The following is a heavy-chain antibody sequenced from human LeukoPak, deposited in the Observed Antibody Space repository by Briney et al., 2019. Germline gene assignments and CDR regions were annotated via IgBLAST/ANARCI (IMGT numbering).Heavy chain of an antibody. CDR2: INPNSGGT. D-gene: IGHD3-10*01. Sequence: ASVKVSCKASGYTFTGYYMHWVRQDPGQGLEWMGWINPNSGGTNYAQKFQGRVTMTRDTSISTAYMELSRLRSDDTAVYYCARDLSPYGSGSYYEDYWGQGTLVTVSS. V-gene: IGHV1-2*02. CDR3: ARDLSPYGSGSYYEDY. J-gene: IGHJ4*02. CDR1: GYTFTGYY.